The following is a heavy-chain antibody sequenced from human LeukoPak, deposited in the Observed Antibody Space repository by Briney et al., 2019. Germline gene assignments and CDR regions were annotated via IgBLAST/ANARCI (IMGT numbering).Heavy chain of an antibody. D-gene: IGHD3-22*01. V-gene: IGHV3-23*01. CDR1: GFTFSSFV. Sequence: PGGSLRLSCAASGFTFSSFVTSWVRQAPGKGLEWVSGISASGGSTYYADSVKGRFTISRENSKNTLYLQMNSLRAEDTAVYYCAKGFYDNSASGAFDIWGQGTMVTVSS. CDR3: AKGFYDNSASGAFDI. CDR2: ISASGGST. J-gene: IGHJ3*02.